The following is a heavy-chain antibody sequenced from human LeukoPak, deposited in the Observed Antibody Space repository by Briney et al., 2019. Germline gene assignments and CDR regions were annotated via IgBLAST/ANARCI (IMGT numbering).Heavy chain of an antibody. D-gene: IGHD3-22*01. CDR3: AKHRDNGDSSGYHDFDF. V-gene: IGHV3-23*01. Sequence: GGSLRLSCAASGFTFSSYAMSWVRQAPGKGLEWVSAISGSGGSTYYADSVKGRFTISRDNSKNTLYLQMSSLSADDTAVYYCAKHRDNGDSSGYHDFDFWGQGTLVTVSS. J-gene: IGHJ4*02. CDR2: ISGSGGST. CDR1: GFTFSSYA.